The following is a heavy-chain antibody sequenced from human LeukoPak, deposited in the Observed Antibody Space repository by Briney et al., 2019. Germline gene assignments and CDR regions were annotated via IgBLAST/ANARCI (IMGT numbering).Heavy chain of an antibody. CDR1: GGSFSGYY. J-gene: IGHJ2*01. CDR2: INHSGST. CDR3: ARWVSPYWYFDL. D-gene: IGHD2-21*01. V-gene: IGHV4-34*01. Sequence: SETLSLTCAVYGGSFSGYYWSWIRQPPGKGLEWIGEINHSGSTNYNPPLKSGVTISVDKSKNQFSLKLSSVTAADTAVYYCARWVSPYWYFDLWGRGTLVTVSS.